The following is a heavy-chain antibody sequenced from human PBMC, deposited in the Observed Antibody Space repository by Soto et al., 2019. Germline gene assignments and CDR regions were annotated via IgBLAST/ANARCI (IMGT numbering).Heavy chain of an antibody. CDR3: ARGGYYASGGSALLGWFDP. CDR2: IFNRGNT. V-gene: IGHV4-31*03. CDR1: GVSIRSGAYY. Sequence: QVQLQESGPGLVKPSQTLSLTCTVSGVSIRSGAYYWNWIRQHPGKGLEWIGYIFNRGNTYYNPSLGRRVTISADTSNNQFSLHLTSVTAADTVVYYCARGGYYASGGSALLGWFDPWGQGTLVTVSS. D-gene: IGHD3-10*01. J-gene: IGHJ5*02.